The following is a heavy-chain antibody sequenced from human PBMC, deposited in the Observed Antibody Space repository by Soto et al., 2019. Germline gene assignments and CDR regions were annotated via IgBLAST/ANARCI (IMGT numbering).Heavy chain of an antibody. J-gene: IGHJ4*02. CDR3: ARVGLSYYDSSAHRPIDY. CDR2: ISGYNGDT. D-gene: IGHD3-22*01. V-gene: IGHV1-18*01. Sequence: ASVKVSCKTSGYTFTNYGLSWVRQAPGQGLEWMGWISGYNGDTNYAQKLQDRITMIIDTSTSTAYMELRSLRSDDTAVYYCARVGLSYYDSSAHRPIDYWGQGTLVTVSS. CDR1: GYTFTNYG.